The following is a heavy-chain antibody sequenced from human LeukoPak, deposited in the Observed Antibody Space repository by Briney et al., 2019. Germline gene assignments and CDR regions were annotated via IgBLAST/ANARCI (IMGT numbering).Heavy chain of an antibody. CDR3: AREGQYYDFWSGYYRGNWFDP. CDR1: GGSTSSSSYY. CDR2: IYYSGST. V-gene: IGHV4-39*07. Sequence: SETLSLTCTVSGGSTSSSSYYWGWIRQPPGKGLEWIGSIYYSGSTYYNPSLKSRVTISVDTSKNQFSLKLSSVTAADTAVYYCAREGQYYDFWSGYYRGNWFDPWGQGTLVTVSS. J-gene: IGHJ5*02. D-gene: IGHD3-3*01.